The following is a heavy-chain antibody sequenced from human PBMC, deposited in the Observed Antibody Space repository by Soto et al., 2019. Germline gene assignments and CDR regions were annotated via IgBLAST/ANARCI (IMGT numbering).Heavy chain of an antibody. D-gene: IGHD3-22*01. CDR3: TTVSYYYDSSGYYLIDY. CDR2: IKSKTDGGTT. V-gene: IGHV3-15*01. J-gene: IGHJ4*02. Sequence: EVQLVESGGGLVKPGGSLRLSCAASGFTFSNAWMSWVRQAPGKGLEWVGRIKSKTDGGTTDYAAPVRGRFTISRDDSKNPLYLQMNSLKTEDTAVYYCTTVSYYYDSSGYYLIDYWGQGTLVTVSS. CDR1: GFTFSNAW.